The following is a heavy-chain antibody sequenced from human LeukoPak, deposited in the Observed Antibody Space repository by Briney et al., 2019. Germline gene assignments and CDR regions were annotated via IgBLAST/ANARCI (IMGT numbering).Heavy chain of an antibody. J-gene: IGHJ4*02. CDR2: ISSSGSTI. D-gene: IGHD5-18*01. V-gene: IGHV3-11*01. CDR1: GFTFSDYY. Sequence: PGGSLRLSCAASGFTFSDYYMSWIRQAPGKGLEWVSYISSSGSTIHYADSVKGRFTISRDNAKNSLYLQMTSLRAEDTAVYYCARDHKKRWIQLWSGYFDYWGQGTLVTVSS. CDR3: ARDHKKRWIQLWSGYFDY.